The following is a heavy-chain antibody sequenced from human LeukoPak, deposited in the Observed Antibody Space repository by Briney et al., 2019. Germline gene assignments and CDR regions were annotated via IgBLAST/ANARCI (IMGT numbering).Heavy chain of an antibody. Sequence: ASVKVSCKASGYTFTDYFIQWVRQAPGQGLEWMGWIKPNSGGTNYAQKLQGRVTMTRDTSISTAYMELSRLESDDTAVYYCARDGSGTYYGGYWGQGTLLTVSS. CDR2: IKPNSGGT. CDR1: GYTFTDYF. D-gene: IGHD1-26*01. J-gene: IGHJ4*02. V-gene: IGHV1-2*02. CDR3: ARDGSGTYYGGY.